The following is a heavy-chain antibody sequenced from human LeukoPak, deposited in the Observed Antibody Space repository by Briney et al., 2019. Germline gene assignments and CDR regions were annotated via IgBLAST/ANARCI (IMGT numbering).Heavy chain of an antibody. Sequence: PGGSLRLSCAASGXSFSSSAMSWVRQAPGKGLEWVSTINAGGGTTYYADSVQGRFTISRENSKNTMYLQMNSLRAEDTAVYNCAKHMGESEYYGMDVWGQGTTVTVSS. CDR3: AKHMGESEYYGMDV. V-gene: IGHV3-23*01. D-gene: IGHD3-16*01. J-gene: IGHJ6*02. CDR2: INAGGGTT. CDR1: GXSFSSSA.